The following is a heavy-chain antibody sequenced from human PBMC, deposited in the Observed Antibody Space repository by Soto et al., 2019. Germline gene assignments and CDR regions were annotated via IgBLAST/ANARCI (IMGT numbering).Heavy chain of an antibody. V-gene: IGHV4-30-4*01. CDR2: IYYSGST. J-gene: IGHJ4*02. D-gene: IGHD2-2*01. CDR1: GGSISSGDYY. Sequence: PSETLSLTCTVSGGSISSGDYYWSWIRQPPGKGLEWIGYIYYSGSTYYNPSLKSRVTISVDTSKNQFSLKLSSVTAADTAVYYCARGGGEYQLLFYLDYWGQGTLVTVS. CDR3: ARGGGEYQLLFYLDY.